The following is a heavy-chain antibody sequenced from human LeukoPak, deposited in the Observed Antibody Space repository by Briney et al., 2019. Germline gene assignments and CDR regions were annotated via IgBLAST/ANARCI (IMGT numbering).Heavy chain of an antibody. CDR1: GYSFTSYW. J-gene: IGHJ6*03. CDR3: ARHNTLVEMATMRCYYYMDV. CDR2: IYPGDSDT. V-gene: IGHV5-51*01. Sequence: GESLKISCKGSGYSFTSYWIGWVRQMPGKGLEWMGIIYPGDSDTRYSPSFQGQVTISADKSISTAYLQWSSLKASDTAMYYCARHNTLVEMATMRCYYYMDVWGKGTTVTVSS. D-gene: IGHD5-24*01.